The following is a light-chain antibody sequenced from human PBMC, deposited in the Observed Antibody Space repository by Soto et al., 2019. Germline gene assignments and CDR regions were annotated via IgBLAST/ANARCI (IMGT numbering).Light chain of an antibody. J-gene: IGLJ2*01. CDR1: SSNIGSNY. Sequence: QPVLTQPPSVSGTPGQRVNISCSGSSSNIGSNYVYWYRQFPGTAPKLLIQRNNQRPSGVPARFSGSKSGTSASLAISGLRSEDEADYYCSSYTTSSTVVFGGGTKLTVL. V-gene: IGLV1-47*01. CDR3: SSYTTSSTVV. CDR2: RNN.